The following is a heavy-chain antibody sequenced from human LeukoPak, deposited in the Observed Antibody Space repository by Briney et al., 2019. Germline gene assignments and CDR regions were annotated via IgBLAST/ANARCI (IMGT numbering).Heavy chain of an antibody. CDR2: IYYSGST. Sequence: SETLSLTCTVSGGSISSYYWSWIRQPPGKGLEWIGYIYYSGSTNYNPSLKSRVTISVDMSKNQFSLKLSSVTAADTAVYYCAREVMHAAAGIGWFDPWGQGTLVTVSS. CDR3: AREVMHAAAGIGWFDP. CDR1: GGSISSYY. V-gene: IGHV4-59*01. J-gene: IGHJ5*02. D-gene: IGHD6-13*01.